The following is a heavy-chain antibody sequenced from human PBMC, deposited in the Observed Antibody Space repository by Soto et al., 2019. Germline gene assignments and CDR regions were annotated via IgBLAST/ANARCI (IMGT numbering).Heavy chain of an antibody. Sequence: PGGSLRLSFAASGFTFSSYAMNWVRQAPGKGLEWVSTINGPADTTRYADSVKGRFTISRDNSRNTLFLQMNSLRAEDTAVYYCATSGSDHLYWFDPWGQGALVTVSS. CDR1: GFTFSSYA. CDR3: ATSGSDHLYWFDP. V-gene: IGHV3-23*01. CDR2: INGPADTT. D-gene: IGHD3-3*02. J-gene: IGHJ5*02.